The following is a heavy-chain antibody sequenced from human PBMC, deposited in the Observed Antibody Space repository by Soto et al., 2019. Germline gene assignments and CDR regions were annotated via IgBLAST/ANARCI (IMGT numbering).Heavy chain of an antibody. V-gene: IGHV4-30-2*01. J-gene: IGHJ6*02. CDR2: VFDTEST. CDR1: RGSVSSGGYS. D-gene: IGHD2-15*01. Sequence: PSETLSLTCVVTRGSVSSGGYSWTWIRQPPGKALEWIGFVFDTESTYSNPSLKSRVTISVEKSKNQFSLRLTSMTAADTAVYFCARERRYCSGGTCSDGLYVWGQGTTVTVSS. CDR3: ARERRYCSGGTCSDGLYV.